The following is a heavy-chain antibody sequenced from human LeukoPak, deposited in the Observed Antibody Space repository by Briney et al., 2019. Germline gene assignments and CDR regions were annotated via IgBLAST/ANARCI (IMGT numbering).Heavy chain of an antibody. CDR1: GYTFTGYY. V-gene: IGHV1-2*02. J-gene: IGHJ6*02. Sequence: ASVKVSCKASGYTFTGYYMHRVRQAPGQGLEWMGWINPNSGGTNYAQKFQGRVTMTRDTSISTAYMELSRLRSDDTAVYYCARGPILVRGVIMADSVGGLDVWGQGTTVTVSS. D-gene: IGHD3-10*01. CDR3: ARGPILVRGVIMADSVGGLDV. CDR2: INPNSGGT.